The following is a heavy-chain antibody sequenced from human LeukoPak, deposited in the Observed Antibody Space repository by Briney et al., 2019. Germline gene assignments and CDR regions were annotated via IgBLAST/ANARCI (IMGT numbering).Heavy chain of an antibody. J-gene: IGHJ4*02. CDR2: INSDGSST. V-gene: IGHV3-74*01. CDR1: GFTLSSYW. CDR3: ARGMRITMVRGVIPHDY. Sequence: PGGSLRLSCAASGFTLSSYWMHWVRQAPGKGLVWVSRINSDGSSTSYADSVKGRFTISRDNAKNTLYLQMNSLRAEDTAVYYCARGMRITMVRGVIPHDYWGQGTLVTVSS. D-gene: IGHD3-10*01.